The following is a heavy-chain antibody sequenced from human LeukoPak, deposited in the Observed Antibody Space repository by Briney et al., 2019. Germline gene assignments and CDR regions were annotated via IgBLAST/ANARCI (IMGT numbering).Heavy chain of an antibody. CDR2: INWNGGST. D-gene: IGHD3-3*01. V-gene: IGHV3-20*04. CDR1: GFTFSSYE. J-gene: IGHJ6*03. CDR3: ARGGITIFGVVIYMDV. Sequence: GGSLRLSCAASGFTFSSYEMNWVRQAPGKGLEWVSGINWNGGSTGYADSVKGRFTISRDNAKNSLYLQMNSLRAEDTALYYCARGGITIFGVVIYMDVWGKGTTVTVSS.